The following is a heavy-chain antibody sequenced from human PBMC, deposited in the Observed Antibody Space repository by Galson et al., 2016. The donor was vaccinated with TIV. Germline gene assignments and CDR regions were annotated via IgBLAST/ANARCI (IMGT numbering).Heavy chain of an antibody. D-gene: IGHD3-3*01. V-gene: IGHV1-18*01. J-gene: IGHJ3*02. CDR1: GYTFTSYG. CDR3: ARDRPQGRVTNFGVARDDGFDI. Sequence: SVKVSCKAFGYTFTSYGISWVRQAPGQGLELMGWISAYTGNTNYAQNFQGRVTMTTDTSTNTAYMELRSLRSDDTAVYYCARDRPQGRVTNFGVARDDGFDIWGQGTMVTVSS. CDR2: ISAYTGNT.